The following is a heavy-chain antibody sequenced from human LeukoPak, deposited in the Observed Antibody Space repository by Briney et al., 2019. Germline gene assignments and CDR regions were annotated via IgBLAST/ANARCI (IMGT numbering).Heavy chain of an antibody. D-gene: IGHD3-10*01. CDR2: IYTSGST. V-gene: IGHV4-61*02. CDR3: ARPNSDVLLWFGDGGFYMDV. J-gene: IGHJ6*03. Sequence: PSETLSLTCTVSGGSISSGSYYWSWIRQPAGRGLEWIGRIYTSGSTNYSPSLKSRVTISVDTSKNQFSLKLSSVTAADTAVYYCARPNSDVLLWFGDGGFYMDVWGKGTTVTVSS. CDR1: GGSISSGSYY.